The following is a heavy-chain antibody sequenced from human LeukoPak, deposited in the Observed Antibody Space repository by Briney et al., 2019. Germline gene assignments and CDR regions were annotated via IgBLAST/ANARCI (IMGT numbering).Heavy chain of an antibody. CDR2: MYYSGST. CDR3: ARPYYYDSRVDP. J-gene: IGHJ5*02. D-gene: IGHD3-22*01. V-gene: IGHV4-30-4*01. Sequence: PSETLSLTCTVSGGSISSGDYYWSWIRQPPGKGLEWIAYMYYSGSTYYNPSLKSRVTMSADTSKNQLSLKLSSVTAADTAVYYCARPYYYDSRVDPWGQGILVTVSS. CDR1: GGSISSGDYY.